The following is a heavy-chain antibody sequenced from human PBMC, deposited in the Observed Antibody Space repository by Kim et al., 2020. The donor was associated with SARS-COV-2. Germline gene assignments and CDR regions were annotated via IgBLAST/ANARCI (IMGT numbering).Heavy chain of an antibody. CDR1: GYTFTSYA. D-gene: IGHD2-21*02. J-gene: IGHJ5*02. CDR2: INAGNGNT. CDR3: ARGLCGGDCGWFDP. Sequence: ASVKVSCKASGYTFTSYAMHWVRQAPGQRLEWMGWINAGNGNTKYSQKFQGRVTITRDTSASTAYMELSSLRSEDTAVYYCARGLCGGDCGWFDPWGQGTLVTVSS. V-gene: IGHV1-3*01.